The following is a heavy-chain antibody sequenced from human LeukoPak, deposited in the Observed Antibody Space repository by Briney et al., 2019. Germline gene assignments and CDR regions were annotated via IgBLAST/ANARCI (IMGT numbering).Heavy chain of an antibody. CDR3: ARDLIAVRPGWFDP. Sequence: ASVKVSCKASGYTFTTCRISWVRQAPGQGLEWMGWISAYNGNTNYAQQFQGRVTMTTDTSMSTAYMELRSLRSDDTAVYYCARDLIAVRPGWFDPWGQGSLVTVSS. V-gene: IGHV1-18*01. D-gene: IGHD6-6*01. J-gene: IGHJ5*02. CDR2: ISAYNGNT. CDR1: GYTFTTCR.